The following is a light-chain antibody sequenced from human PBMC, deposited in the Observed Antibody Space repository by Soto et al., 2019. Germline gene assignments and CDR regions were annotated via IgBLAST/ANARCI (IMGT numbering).Light chain of an antibody. J-gene: IGKJ1*01. CDR3: PQRSNWPRT. CDR2: DAS. Sequence: EIVLTQSPATLSLSPGERATLSCRASQSVGSYLAWYQQKPGQAPRLLIYDASNRATGIPARFGGSGSGTDFTLPISSLEPEDFAVYYCPQRSNWPRTFGQGTKVDIK. V-gene: IGKV3-11*01. CDR1: QSVGSY.